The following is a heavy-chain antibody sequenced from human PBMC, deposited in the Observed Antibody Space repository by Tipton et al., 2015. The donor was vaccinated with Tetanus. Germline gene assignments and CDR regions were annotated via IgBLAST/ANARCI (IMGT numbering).Heavy chain of an antibody. V-gene: IGHV3-23*01. CDR3: AKDKCGGSCYIVYWYFDL. CDR1: GFSFTNYA. Sequence: GSLRLSCAASGFSFTNYAMSWVRQAPGKGLEWVSGISASGGGTYYADSVKGRFTISRDNSKNTLYLQMNSLRAEDTAVYYCAKDKCGGSCYIVYWYFDLWGRGTLVSVSS. D-gene: IGHD2-15*01. CDR2: ISASGGGT. J-gene: IGHJ2*01.